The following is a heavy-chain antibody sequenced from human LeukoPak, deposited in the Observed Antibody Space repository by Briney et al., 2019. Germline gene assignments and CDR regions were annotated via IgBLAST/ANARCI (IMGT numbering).Heavy chain of an antibody. CDR1: GFTVSSNY. J-gene: IGHJ6*02. D-gene: IGHD1-26*01. V-gene: IGHV3-53*01. Sequence: PGGSLRLSCAASGFTVSSNYMSWVRQAPGKGLEWVSVIYSGGSTYYADSVKGRFTISRDNSKNTLYLQMNSLRAEDTAVYYCARDRGGSYNYYGMDVWGQGTTVIVSS. CDR2: IYSGGST. CDR3: ARDRGGSYNYYGMDV.